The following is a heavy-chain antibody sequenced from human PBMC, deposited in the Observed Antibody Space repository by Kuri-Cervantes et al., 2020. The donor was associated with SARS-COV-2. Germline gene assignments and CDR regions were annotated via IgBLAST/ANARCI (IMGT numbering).Heavy chain of an antibody. V-gene: IGHV3-23*01. CDR1: GFTFSSYS. D-gene: IGHD1-14*01. CDR2: ISGSGGSA. Sequence: LSLTCAASGFTFSSYSMNWVRQAPGKGLEWVSAISGSGGSAYYADSVKGRFTISRDNSKNTLYLQMNSLRAEDTAVYYCAKDQRGNPDYFDYWGQGTLVTVSS. J-gene: IGHJ4*02. CDR3: AKDQRGNPDYFDY.